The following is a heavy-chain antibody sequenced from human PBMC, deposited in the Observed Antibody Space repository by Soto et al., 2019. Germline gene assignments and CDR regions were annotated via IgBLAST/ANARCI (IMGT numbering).Heavy chain of an antibody. CDR2: INPSGGST. CDR1: GYTFTSYY. Sequence: ASVKVSCKASGYTFTSYYMHWVRQAPGQGLEWMGIINPSGGSTSYAQKFQGRVTMTRDTSTSTVYMELSSLRSEDTAVYYCARGTLPDYYDSSGSDYWGQGTLVTVSS. D-gene: IGHD3-22*01. V-gene: IGHV1-46*01. CDR3: ARGTLPDYYDSSGSDY. J-gene: IGHJ4*02.